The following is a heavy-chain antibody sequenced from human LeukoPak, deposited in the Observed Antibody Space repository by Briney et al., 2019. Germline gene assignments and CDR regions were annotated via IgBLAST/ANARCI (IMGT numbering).Heavy chain of an antibody. Sequence: QPGGSLRLSCAASGFTFSDYDMHWVRQATGKGLEWVSAIGTAGDTYYTGSVKGRFTISRENAKNSLYLQMNSLRAGDTAVYYCVRVAKERVGGVYYFDYWGQGTPATVSS. V-gene: IGHV3-13*01. CDR3: VRVAKERVGGVYYFDY. J-gene: IGHJ4*02. D-gene: IGHD1-1*01. CDR1: GFTFSDYD. CDR2: IGTAGDT.